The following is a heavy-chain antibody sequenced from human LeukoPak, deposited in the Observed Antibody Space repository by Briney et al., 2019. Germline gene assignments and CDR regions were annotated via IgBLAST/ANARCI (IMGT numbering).Heavy chain of an antibody. J-gene: IGHJ4*02. Sequence: ASVKVSCKTSGYTFTTYGISWVRQAPGQGLEWMEWISGSNGNTKYAQKVQGRVTMTTDTSTTTAYMEVRSLRSDDTAVYYCARDRDRMVQGVTALFDYWGQGTLVTVSS. D-gene: IGHD3-10*01. CDR3: ARDRDRMVQGVTALFDY. CDR1: GYTFTTYG. CDR2: ISGSNGNT. V-gene: IGHV1-18*04.